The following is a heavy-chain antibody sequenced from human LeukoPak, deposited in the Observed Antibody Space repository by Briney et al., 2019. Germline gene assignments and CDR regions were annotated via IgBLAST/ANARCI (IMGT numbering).Heavy chain of an antibody. J-gene: IGHJ4*02. CDR3: AKDGAVAGAVDY. CDR2: IRYDGTNK. D-gene: IGHD6-19*01. Sequence: GGSLRLSCAASGFTFSSYGMHWVRQAPGKGLEWVAFIRYDGTNKYYADSVKGRFTISRDNSKNTLYLQMNSLRAEDTAVYYCAKDGAVAGAVDYWGQGTLVTVSS. CDR1: GFTFSSYG. V-gene: IGHV3-30*02.